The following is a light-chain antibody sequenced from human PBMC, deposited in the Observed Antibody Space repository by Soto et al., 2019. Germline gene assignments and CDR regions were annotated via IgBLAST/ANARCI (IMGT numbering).Light chain of an antibody. CDR1: SSDVGGYNY. J-gene: IGLJ2*01. CDR3: RSYTSSSVV. CDR2: EVS. V-gene: IGLV2-14*01. Sequence: QSALTQPASVSGSPGQSITISCTGTSSDVGGYNYVSWYQQYPGKAPKLMIYEVSNRPSGVSNRFSGSKSGNTASLTISGLQAEDEADYYCRSYTSSSVVFGGGTKLTVL.